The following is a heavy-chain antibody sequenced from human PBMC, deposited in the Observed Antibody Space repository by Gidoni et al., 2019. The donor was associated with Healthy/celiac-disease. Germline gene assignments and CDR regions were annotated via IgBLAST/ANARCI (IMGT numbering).Heavy chain of an antibody. V-gene: IGHV1-69*01. CDR3: ARVVATPGAFDI. J-gene: IGHJ3*02. D-gene: IGHD2-21*01. Sequence: QVPLVQSGAEVKKPGSSVKVSCKASGGTFSSYSISWVRQPPGQGLEWMGGIIPIFGTANYAQKFKGRVTITADESTSTAYMELSSLRSEDTAVYYCARVVATPGAFDIWGQGTMVTVSS. CDR1: GGTFSSYS. CDR2: IIPIFGTA.